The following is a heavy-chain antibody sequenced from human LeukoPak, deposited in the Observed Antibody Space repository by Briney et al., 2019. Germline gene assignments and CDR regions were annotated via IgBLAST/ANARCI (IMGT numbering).Heavy chain of an antibody. CDR3: ARGLSGYDSVCFGY. CDR2: ISAYNGNT. V-gene: IGHV1-18*04. CDR1: GYSLSDYY. D-gene: IGHD5-12*01. J-gene: IGHJ4*02. Sequence: VASVKVSCKASGYSLSDYYIHWVRQAPGQGLEWMGWISAYNGNTNYAQKLQGRVTMTTDTSTSTAYMELRSLRSDDTAVYYCARGLSGYDSVCFGYWGQGTLVTVSS.